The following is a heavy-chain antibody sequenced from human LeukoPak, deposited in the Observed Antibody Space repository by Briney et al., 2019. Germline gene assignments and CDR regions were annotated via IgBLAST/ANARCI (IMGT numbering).Heavy chain of an antibody. CDR2: ISGSGGST. CDR3: AKDEAAAGTYYYYCGMDV. CDR1: GFIFSDYY. V-gene: IGHV3-23*01. J-gene: IGHJ6*02. D-gene: IGHD6-13*01. Sequence: GGSLRLSCAASGFIFSDYYMSWIRQAPGKGLEWVSAISGSGGSTYYADSVKGRFTISRDNSKNTLYLQMNSLRAEDTAVYYCAKDEAAAGTYYYYCGMDVWGQGTTVTVSS.